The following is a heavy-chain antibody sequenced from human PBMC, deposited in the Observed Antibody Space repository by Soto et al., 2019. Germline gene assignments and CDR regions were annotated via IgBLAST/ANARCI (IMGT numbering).Heavy chain of an antibody. CDR2: IYYSGST. CDR3: ARDGRFGELYPYYYYGMDV. D-gene: IGHD3-10*01. V-gene: IGHV4-59*01. J-gene: IGHJ6*02. Sequence: PSETLSLTCTVSGGSISSYYWSWIRQPPGKGLEWIGYIYYSGSTNYNPSLKSRVTISVDTSKNQFSLKLSSVTAADTAAYYCARDGRFGELYPYYYYGMDVWGQGTTVTVSS. CDR1: GGSISSYY.